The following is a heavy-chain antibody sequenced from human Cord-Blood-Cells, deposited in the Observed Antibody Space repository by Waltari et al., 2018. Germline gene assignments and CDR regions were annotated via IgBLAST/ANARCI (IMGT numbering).Heavy chain of an antibody. CDR1: GYPLTEFS. CDR2: FDPEDGET. V-gene: IGHV1-24*01. J-gene: IGHJ4*02. D-gene: IGHD3-22*01. CDR3: ATGKVSVVISSPTFDY. Sequence: QVQLVQSGAEVKKPGASVKVSCKVSGYPLTEFSMPWVRPAPGKGLEWMGGFDPEDGETIYAQKFQGRVTMTEDTSTDTAYMELSSLRSEDTAVYYCATGKVSVVISSPTFDYWGQGTLVTVSS.